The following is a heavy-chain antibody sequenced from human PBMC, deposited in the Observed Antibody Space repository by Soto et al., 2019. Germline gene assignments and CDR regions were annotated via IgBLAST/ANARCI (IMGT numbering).Heavy chain of an antibody. CDR1: GYSFTSYG. V-gene: IGHV1-18*01. D-gene: IGHD2-8*02. CDR3: GRCRTDSYAMDV. CDR2: ISPYNGNT. J-gene: IGHJ6*02. Sequence: GASVKVSCKASGYSFTSYGISWVRQAPGQGPEWMGWISPYNGNTNYAQKVKGRVIMTKDISTNTVYLELRSLRFDDTATHYCGRCRTDSYAMDVWGQGTTVTVSS.